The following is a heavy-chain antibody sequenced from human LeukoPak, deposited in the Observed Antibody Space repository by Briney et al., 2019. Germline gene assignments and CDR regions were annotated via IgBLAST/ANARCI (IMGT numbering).Heavy chain of an antibody. CDR3: AGVVASTSIDS. V-gene: IGHV4-38-2*02. D-gene: IGHD2-15*01. CDR2: IFHTGDV. Sequence: SETLSLTCTVSGYSINSGYFWGWVRQPPGKGPEWIGSIFHTGDVYYKPSLRSRVTLSIDTSRNQVSLKVTSVTAADTALYYCAGVVASTSIDSWGQGILVTVSS. J-gene: IGHJ4*02. CDR1: GYSINSGYF.